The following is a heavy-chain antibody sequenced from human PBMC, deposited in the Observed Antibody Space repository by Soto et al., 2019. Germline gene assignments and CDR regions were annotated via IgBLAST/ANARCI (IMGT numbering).Heavy chain of an antibody. CDR1: GGSISSYY. D-gene: IGHD2-21*01. CDR2: IYYSGST. J-gene: IGHJ5*01. Sequence: AETLSLTRTVSGGSISSYYWTWIRQHPGKGLEWIGYIYYSGSTNYNPSLKSRVTTSVYTSKNQFSLKLSSVTAADTAVYYCAREDRRDDWSERWGKGNLVTSSS. V-gene: IGHV4-59*01. CDR3: AREDRRDDWSER.